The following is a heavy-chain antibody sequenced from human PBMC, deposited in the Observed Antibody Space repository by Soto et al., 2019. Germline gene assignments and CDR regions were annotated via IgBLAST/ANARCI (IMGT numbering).Heavy chain of an antibody. CDR1: GFTFSSYW. V-gene: IGHV3-74*01. CDR2: INSDGSST. J-gene: IGHJ4*02. D-gene: IGHD5-12*01. Sequence: EVQLVESGGGLVQPGGSLRLSCAASGFTFSSYWMHWVRQAPGKGLVWVSRINSDGSSTSYADSVKGRFTISRDNAKKTLYLQMNSLRAEDTALYYCAKATGRRWLQPFDYWGQGTLVTVSS. CDR3: AKATGRRWLQPFDY.